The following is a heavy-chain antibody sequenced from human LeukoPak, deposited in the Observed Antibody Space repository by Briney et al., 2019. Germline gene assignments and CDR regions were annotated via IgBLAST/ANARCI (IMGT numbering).Heavy chain of an antibody. CDR2: ISGSGGST. CDR3: AKRGVVIRVILVGFHKEAYYFDS. Sequence: GGSLRLSCAVSGITLSNYGMSWIRQAPGKGLEWVAGISGSGGSTNYADSVKGRFTISRDDPKNTLYLQMNSLTVEDTAVYFCAKRGVVIRVILVGFHKEAYYFDSWGQGALVTVSS. J-gene: IGHJ4*02. CDR1: GITLSNYG. D-gene: IGHD3-22*01. V-gene: IGHV3-23*01.